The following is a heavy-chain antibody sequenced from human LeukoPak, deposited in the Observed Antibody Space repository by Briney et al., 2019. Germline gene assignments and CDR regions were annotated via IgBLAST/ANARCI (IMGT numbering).Heavy chain of an antibody. D-gene: IGHD2/OR15-2a*01. CDR3: AKGKGNSYSDY. CDR2: VIGSGFTT. CDR1: GFTFSSSA. V-gene: IGHV3-23*01. J-gene: IGHJ4*02. Sequence: GGSLRLSSAASGFTFSSSAMSWVRQAPGKGLEWVSSVIGSGFTTHYADSVKGRFTISRDNSKNTLYLQMNSLRAEDTAVYYCAKGKGNSYSDYWGQGTLVTVSS.